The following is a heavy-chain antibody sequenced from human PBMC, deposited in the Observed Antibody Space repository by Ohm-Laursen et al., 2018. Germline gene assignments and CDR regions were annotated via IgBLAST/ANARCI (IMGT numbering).Heavy chain of an antibody. CDR3: ARDRRSGTRFVD. J-gene: IGHJ4*02. CDR1: GYTFTGYG. D-gene: IGHD3-3*01. Sequence: GSSVKVSCKASGYTFTGYGISWVRQAPGQGLEWMGWISAYNGNTNYAQKLQGRVTMTTDTSTSTAYMELRSLRSDDTAVYYCARDRRSGTRFVDWGQGTLVTVSS. CDR2: ISAYNGNT. V-gene: IGHV1-18*01.